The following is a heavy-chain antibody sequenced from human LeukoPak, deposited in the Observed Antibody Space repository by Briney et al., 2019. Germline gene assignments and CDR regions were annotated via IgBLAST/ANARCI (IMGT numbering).Heavy chain of an antibody. V-gene: IGHV4-59*12. D-gene: IGHD3-9*01. CDR2: IYYSGST. J-gene: IGHJ4*02. CDR3: ASLKFGLRYFDW. CDR1: GGSISSYY. Sequence: SETLSLTCTVSGGSISSYYWSWIRQPPGKGLEWIGYIYYSGSTNYNPSLKSRVTTSVDTSKNQFSLKLSSVTAADTAVYYCASLKFGLRYFDWLGQGTLVTVSS.